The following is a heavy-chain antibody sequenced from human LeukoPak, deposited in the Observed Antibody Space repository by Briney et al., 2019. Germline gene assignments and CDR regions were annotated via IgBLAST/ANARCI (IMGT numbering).Heavy chain of an antibody. CDR1: GFTFSSYA. CDR2: ISGSGGST. D-gene: IGHD6-19*01. V-gene: IGHV3-23*01. J-gene: IGHJ5*02. CDR3: AKDSSGWLANCFDP. Sequence: GGSLRLSCAASGFTFSSYAMSWVRQAPGKGLEWVSAISGSGGSTYYADSVKGRFTTSRDNSKNTLYLQMNSRRAEDTAVYYCAKDSSGWLANCFDPCGQGTLVTVSS.